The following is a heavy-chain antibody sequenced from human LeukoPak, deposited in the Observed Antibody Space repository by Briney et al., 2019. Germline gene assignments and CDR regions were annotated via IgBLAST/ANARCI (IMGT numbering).Heavy chain of an antibody. CDR1: GGTFSSYA. J-gene: IGHJ6*02. CDR2: IIPILGIA. CDR3: ARSVVVVAAGSYYYYGMDV. Sequence: ASVNVSCKASGGTFSSYAISWVRQAPGQGLEWMGRIIPILGIANYAQKFQGRVTITADKSTSTAYMELSSLRSEDTAVYYCARSVVVVAAGSYYYYGMDVWGQGTTVTVSS. D-gene: IGHD2-15*01. V-gene: IGHV1-69*04.